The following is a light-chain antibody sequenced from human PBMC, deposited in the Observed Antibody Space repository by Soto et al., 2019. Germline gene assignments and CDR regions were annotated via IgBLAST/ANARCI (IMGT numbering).Light chain of an antibody. CDR1: QSVDTTF. CDR3: QQYMSSVT. J-gene: IGKJ1*01. V-gene: IGKV3-20*01. CDR2: GAS. Sequence: EIVLTQSPGSLSLSPGQRATLSCRASQSVDTTFFAWYQKKPGQAPRLLIYGASKRATGIPDRFSGSGSGTDFTLIISILEPEDVAVYYCQQYMSSVTFGQGTKVEIK.